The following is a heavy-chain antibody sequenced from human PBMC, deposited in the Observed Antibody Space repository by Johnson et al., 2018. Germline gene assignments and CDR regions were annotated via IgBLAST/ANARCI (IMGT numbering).Heavy chain of an antibody. CDR3: ARGPLMWAYFDY. J-gene: IGHJ4*02. CDR2: TYYRSRWYN. V-gene: IGHV6-1*02. D-gene: IGHD1-26*01. CDR1: GDSISNNSAA. Sequence: QVQLQQSGPGLVKPSQTLSLTCAVSGDSISNNSAAWSWVRMSPSRGLEWLGRTYYRSRWYNDFALSVKSRTIINPDTSKNRFSLQLDSVTPEDTAVYFCARGPLMWAYFDYWGQGTLVTVSS.